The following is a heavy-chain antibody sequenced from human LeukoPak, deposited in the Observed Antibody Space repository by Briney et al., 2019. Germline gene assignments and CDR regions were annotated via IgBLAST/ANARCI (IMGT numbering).Heavy chain of an antibody. D-gene: IGHD3-10*01. J-gene: IGHJ6*03. CDR1: GYTFSSYD. CDR3: ARARKNYYGSGSYYNPSNYYYYMDV. V-gene: IGHV1-8*03. Sequence: ASVKVSCKASGYTFSSYDINWVRQASGQGLEWMGWMNPNSDSTGYSQKFQGRLTFTWNKSINTAYMELSSLRSEDTAVCYCARARKNYYGSGSYYNPSNYYYYMDVWGKGTTVTVSS. CDR2: MNPNSDST.